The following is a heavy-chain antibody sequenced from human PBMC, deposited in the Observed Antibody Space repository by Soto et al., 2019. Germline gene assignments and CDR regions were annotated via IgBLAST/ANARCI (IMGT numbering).Heavy chain of an antibody. CDR3: ARSRRIAAAEDAFDI. Sequence: QAQLQESGPGLVKPSETLSLTCTVSGDSISNYYWNWIRQPPGKGLEWIGYIHYSGSTNYNPSLRSRVTISVDRSMNQFSLNLSSMTAADTAVYYCARSRRIAAAEDAFDIWGQGTMVTVSS. CDR1: GDSISNYY. V-gene: IGHV4-59*01. J-gene: IGHJ3*02. CDR2: IHYSGST. D-gene: IGHD6-25*01.